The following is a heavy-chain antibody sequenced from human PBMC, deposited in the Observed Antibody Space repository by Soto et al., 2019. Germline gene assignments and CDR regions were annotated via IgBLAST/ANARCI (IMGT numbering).Heavy chain of an antibody. D-gene: IGHD2-2*02. CDR3: VRGGRGYTRDDVFDI. Sequence: EVQLVESGGGLVKPGGSLRLSCVDSGLTFSSYSMNWVRQAPGKGLEWVSSISAYSSPIFYADSVKGRFTISRDNAKNSLYLQMNSLRAGDTAVYYCVRGGRGYTRDDVFDIWGQGTMVTVSS. V-gene: IGHV3-21*06. CDR1: GLTFSSYS. J-gene: IGHJ3*02. CDR2: ISAYSSPI.